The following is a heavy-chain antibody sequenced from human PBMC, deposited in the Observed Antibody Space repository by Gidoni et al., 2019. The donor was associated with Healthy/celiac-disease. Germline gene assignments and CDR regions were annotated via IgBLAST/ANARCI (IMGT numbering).Heavy chain of an antibody. V-gene: IGHV4-34*01. CDR2: MNHSGST. D-gene: IGHD2-15*01. Sequence: QVQLQQWGAGLLKPSETLSLTCAVYGGSFSGYSWSWLRQPPGKGLEWIGEMNHSGSTNYNPSLKSRVTISVDTSKNQFSLKLSSVPAADTAVYYCAKGHRRYCSGGSCPRVSWFDPWGQGTLVTVSS. CDR1: GGSFSGYS. CDR3: AKGHRRYCSGGSCPRVSWFDP. J-gene: IGHJ5*02.